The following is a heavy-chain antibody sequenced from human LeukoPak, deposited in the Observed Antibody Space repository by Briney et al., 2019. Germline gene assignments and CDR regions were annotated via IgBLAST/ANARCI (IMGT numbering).Heavy chain of an antibody. CDR3: ASSKPVGLSVINWFDP. D-gene: IGHD1-14*01. J-gene: IGHJ5*02. CDR2: IWYDGSNK. Sequence: GGSLRLSCAASGFAFSSYGMHWVRQAPGKGLEWVAVIWYDGSNKYYADSVKGRFTISRDNSKNTLYLQMNSLRAEDTAVYYCASSKPVGLSVINWFDPWGQGTLVTVSS. CDR1: GFAFSSYG. V-gene: IGHV3-33*01.